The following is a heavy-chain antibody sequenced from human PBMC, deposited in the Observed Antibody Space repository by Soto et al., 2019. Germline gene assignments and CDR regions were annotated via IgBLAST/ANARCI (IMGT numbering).Heavy chain of an antibody. J-gene: IGHJ6*02. Sequence: PGGSLRLSCAASGFTFSSYSMNWVRQAPGKGLEWVSYISSSSSTIYYADSVKGRFTISRDNAKNSLYLQMNSLRDGDTAVYYCAREARGTAMVLYYYYGMDVWGQGTTVTVSS. V-gene: IGHV3-48*02. CDR2: ISSSSSTI. D-gene: IGHD5-18*01. CDR3: AREARGTAMVLYYYYGMDV. CDR1: GFTFSSYS.